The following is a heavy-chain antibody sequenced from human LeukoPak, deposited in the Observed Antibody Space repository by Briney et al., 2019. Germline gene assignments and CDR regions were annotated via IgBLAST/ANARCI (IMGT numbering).Heavy chain of an antibody. V-gene: IGHV4-39*01. D-gene: IGHD2-15*01. CDR2: IYYSGST. CDR3: ARQGRGAATKTLDY. Sequence: GSLRLSCAASGFTFSSYWMSWVRQPPGKGLEWIGSIYYSGSTYYNPSLKSRVTISVDTSKNQFSLKLSSVTAADTAVYYCARQGRGAATKTLDYWGQGTLVTVSS. CDR1: GFTFSSYW. J-gene: IGHJ4*02.